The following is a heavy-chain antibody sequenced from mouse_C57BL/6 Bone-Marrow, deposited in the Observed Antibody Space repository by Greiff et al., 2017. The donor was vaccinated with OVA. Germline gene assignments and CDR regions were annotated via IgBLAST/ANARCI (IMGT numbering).Heavy chain of an antibody. J-gene: IGHJ4*01. CDR2: ISYDGSN. D-gene: IGHD1-1*01. CDR1: GYSITSGYY. V-gene: IGHV3-6*01. Sequence: DVKLQESGPGLVKPSQSLSLTCSVPGYSITSGYYWNWIRQFPGNKLEWMGYISYDGSNNYNPSLKNRISITRDTSKNQFFLKLNSVTTEDTATYYCARDRDYYGSSYYAMDYWGQGTSVTVSS. CDR3: ARDRDYYGSSYYAMDY.